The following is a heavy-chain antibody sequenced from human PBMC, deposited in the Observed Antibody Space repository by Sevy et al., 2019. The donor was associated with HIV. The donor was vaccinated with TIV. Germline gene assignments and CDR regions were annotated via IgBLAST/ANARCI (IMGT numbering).Heavy chain of an antibody. J-gene: IGHJ4*02. CDR1: GGSISSSSYY. V-gene: IGHV4-39*01. CDR2: IYYSGST. Sequence: SETLSLTCTVSGGSISSSSYYRGWIRQPPGKGLEWIGSIYYSGSTYYNPSLKSRVTISVDTSKNQFSLKLSSVTAADTAVYYCARINPYDSSGYFLNYFDYWGQGTLVTVSS. D-gene: IGHD3-22*01. CDR3: ARINPYDSSGYFLNYFDY.